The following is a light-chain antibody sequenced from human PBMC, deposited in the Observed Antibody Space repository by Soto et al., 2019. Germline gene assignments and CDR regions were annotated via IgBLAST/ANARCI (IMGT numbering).Light chain of an antibody. CDR3: RSYTSSSTCV. CDR1: SSDVGDYNY. Sequence: QSVLTQPASVSGSPGQSITISCTGTSSDVGDYNYVSWYQQHPGKAPKLMIYDVSNRPSGVSNCFSGSKSGNTASLTISGLQAEDEADYYCRSYTSSSTCVFGTGTKVPVL. CDR2: DVS. V-gene: IGLV2-14*01. J-gene: IGLJ1*01.